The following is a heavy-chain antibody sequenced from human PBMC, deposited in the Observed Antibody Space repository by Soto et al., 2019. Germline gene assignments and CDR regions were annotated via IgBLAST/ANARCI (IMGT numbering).Heavy chain of an antibody. J-gene: IGHJ4*02. D-gene: IGHD3-10*01. CDR2: ISSSGSTI. CDR1: GFTFSSYE. Sequence: EVQLVESGGGLVQPGGSLRLSCAASGFTFSSYEMNWVRQAPGKGLEWVSYISSSGSTIYYADSVKGRFTISRDNAKNSLYLQMNSLRVEDSALYYCARGSTDSYPGSRIFDFWGRGTLVTVSS. V-gene: IGHV3-48*03. CDR3: ARGSTDSYPGSRIFDF.